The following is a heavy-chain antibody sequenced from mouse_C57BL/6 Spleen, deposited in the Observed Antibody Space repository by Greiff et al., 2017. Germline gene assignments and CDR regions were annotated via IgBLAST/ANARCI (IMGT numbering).Heavy chain of an antibody. Sequence: VQRVESGPGLVQPSQSLSITCTVSGFSLTSYGVHWVRQSPGKGLEWLGVIWSGGSTDYNAAFISRLSISKDNSKSQVFFKMNSLQADDTAIYYCASNGGLRTGWYFDVWGTGTTVTVSS. CDR1: GFSLTSYG. J-gene: IGHJ1*03. CDR2: IWSGGST. D-gene: IGHD2-4*01. CDR3: ASNGGLRTGWYFDV. V-gene: IGHV2-2*01.